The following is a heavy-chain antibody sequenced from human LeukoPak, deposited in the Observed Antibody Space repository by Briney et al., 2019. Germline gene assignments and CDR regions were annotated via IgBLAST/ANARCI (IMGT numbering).Heavy chain of an antibody. Sequence: SETLSLTCTVSGYSISSGYYWGWIRQPPGKGLEWIGSIYHSGSTYYNPSLKSRVTISVDTSKNQFPLKLSSVTAADTAVYYCARGASGSYFYFDYWGQGTLVTVSS. J-gene: IGHJ4*02. V-gene: IGHV4-38-2*02. CDR2: IYHSGST. CDR3: ARGASGSYFYFDY. CDR1: GYSISSGYY. D-gene: IGHD1-26*01.